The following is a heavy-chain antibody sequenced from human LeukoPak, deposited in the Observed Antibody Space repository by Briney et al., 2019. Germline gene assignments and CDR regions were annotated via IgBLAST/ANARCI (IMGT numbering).Heavy chain of an antibody. CDR3: AKDPSYSTMVRGVISFDY. J-gene: IGHJ4*02. D-gene: IGHD3-10*01. V-gene: IGHV3-23*01. Sequence: GGSLRLSCAASGFTFSSYAMSWVRQAPGKGLEWVSAISGSGGSTYYADSVNGRFTISRDNSKNTLYLQMNSLRAEDTAVYYCAKDPSYSTMVRGVISFDYWGQGTLVTVSS. CDR1: GFTFSSYA. CDR2: ISGSGGST.